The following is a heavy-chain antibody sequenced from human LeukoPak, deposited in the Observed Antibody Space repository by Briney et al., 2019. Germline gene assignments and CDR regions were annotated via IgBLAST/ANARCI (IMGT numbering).Heavy chain of an antibody. Sequence: GGSLRLSCAASGFTFASETMNWVRQAPGKGLEWVSSISSSSTYIYYADSVRGRFTISRDNGKNLIFLQMNSLRVEDTALYYCARGTQDDYVWGSYRHSWFDPWGQGILVTVSS. CDR1: GFTFASET. CDR3: ARGTQDDYVWGSYRHSWFDP. CDR2: ISSSSTYI. J-gene: IGHJ5*02. V-gene: IGHV3-21*01. D-gene: IGHD3-16*02.